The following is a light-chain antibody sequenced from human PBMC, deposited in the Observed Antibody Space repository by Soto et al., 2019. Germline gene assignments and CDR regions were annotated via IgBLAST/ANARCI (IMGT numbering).Light chain of an antibody. CDR2: GVS. CDR3: QSYKDWPFA. V-gene: IGKV3-15*01. J-gene: IGKJ2*01. CDR1: ESLFGF. Sequence: DIVLTQSPATLSVSPGDTVTLSCRASESLFGFLAWYQQKPGQAPRLLMYGVSTRATGIPARFSGGGSATDFTLTMSSLQSEDSAFYFCQSYKDWPFASGLGTRLEI.